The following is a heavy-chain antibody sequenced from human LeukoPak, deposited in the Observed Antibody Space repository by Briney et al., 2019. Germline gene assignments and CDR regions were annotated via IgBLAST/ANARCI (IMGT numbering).Heavy chain of an antibody. J-gene: IGHJ4*02. Sequence: ASVTVSCKASGYTFTSYYMHWVRQAPGQGLEWMGIINPSGGSTSYAQKFQGRVTMTRDVSTSTVYMELSSLRSEDTAVYYCARVDSSGYYPPDYWGQGTLVTASS. D-gene: IGHD3-22*01. CDR3: ARVDSSGYYPPDY. V-gene: IGHV1-46*01. CDR2: INPSGGST. CDR1: GYTFTSYY.